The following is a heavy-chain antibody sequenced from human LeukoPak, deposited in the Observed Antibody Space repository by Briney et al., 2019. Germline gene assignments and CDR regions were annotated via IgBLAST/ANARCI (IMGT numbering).Heavy chain of an antibody. V-gene: IGHV3-23*01. J-gene: IGHJ4*02. CDR1: GFTLSTYW. CDR3: AKAAVVIPDY. D-gene: IGHD3-22*01. Sequence: GGSLRLSCAASGFTLSTYWMTWVRQAPGKGLEWVSGISGSGASTYYADSVKGRFTISRDNSKNTLYLQMKTLRAEDTAVYYCAKAAVVIPDYWGQGTLVTVSS. CDR2: ISGSGAST.